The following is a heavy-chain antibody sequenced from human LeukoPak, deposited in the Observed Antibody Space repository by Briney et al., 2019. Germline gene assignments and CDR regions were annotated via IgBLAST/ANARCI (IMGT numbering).Heavy chain of an antibody. CDR2: INPSGGST. V-gene: IGHV1-46*01. D-gene: IGHD2-2*01. CDR3: ARGYCSSTSCYAGYYYYXXDV. J-gene: IGHJ6*03. CDR1: GYTFTSYY. Sequence: ASVKVSCKASGYTFTSYYMHWVRQAPGQGLEWMGIINPSGGSTSYAQKFQGRVTMTRDTSTSTVYMELSSLRSEDTAVYYCARGYCSSTSCYAGYYYYXXDVXXXGTXVTISS.